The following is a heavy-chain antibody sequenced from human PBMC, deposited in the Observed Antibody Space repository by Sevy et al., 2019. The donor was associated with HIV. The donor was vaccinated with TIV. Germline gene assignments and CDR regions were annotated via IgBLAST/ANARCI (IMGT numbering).Heavy chain of an antibody. D-gene: IGHD3-22*01. J-gene: IGHJ4*02. CDR2: ISWNSGSI. CDR1: GFTFDDYA. CDR3: AKDSQYYYDSSGYYDY. V-gene: IGHV3-9*01. Sequence: GGSLRLSCAASGFTFDDYAMHWVRQAPGKGLEWVSGISWNSGSIGYADSVKGRFTISRDNAKSSLYLQMNSLRAEDTALYYCAKDSQYYYDSSGYYDYWGQGTLVTVSS.